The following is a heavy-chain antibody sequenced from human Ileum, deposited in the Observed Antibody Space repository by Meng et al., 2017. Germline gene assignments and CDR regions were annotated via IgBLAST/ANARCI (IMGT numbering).Heavy chain of an antibody. CDR3: ARVSYNKGSPKFDS. V-gene: IGHV4-4*02. J-gene: IGHJ4*02. D-gene: IGHD1-14*01. CDR2: IYESGTT. Sequence: QVQLQWSGPGLVKPLGTLSLSCSVSGDSIRNGNWWSWVRQPPGKGLEWIGEIYESGTTNYNPSLKSRVTISVDKSKNEFSLKLSSVTAADTALYYCARVSYNKGSPKFDSWGQGTLVTVAS. CDR1: GDSIRNGNW.